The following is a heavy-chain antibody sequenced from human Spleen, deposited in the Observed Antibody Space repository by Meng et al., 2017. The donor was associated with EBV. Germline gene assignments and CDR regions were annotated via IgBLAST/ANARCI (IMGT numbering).Heavy chain of an antibody. CDR1: GYTVTRYC. CDR2: ISGYNGYT. V-gene: IGHV1-18*01. CDR3: ARKSDYGGNFYYFDS. Sequence: HVHLNPCGAEIKKPGAVVKVSCKPSGYTVTRYCITWVRQAPGQGLEWMGWISGYNGYTNYAQNLQDRVTMTTDTSTSTAYMELRSLRSDDTAVYYCARKSDYGGNFYYFDSWGQGTLVTVSS. J-gene: IGHJ4*02. D-gene: IGHD4-23*01.